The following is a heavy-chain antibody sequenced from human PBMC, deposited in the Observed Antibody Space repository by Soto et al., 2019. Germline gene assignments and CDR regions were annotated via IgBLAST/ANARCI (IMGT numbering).Heavy chain of an antibody. D-gene: IGHD3-10*01. CDR1: GYTFTSYG. CDR3: ARDADSGGFFDY. CDR2: ISPYNGNT. J-gene: IGHJ4*02. V-gene: IGHV1-18*01. Sequence: ASVKVSCKASGYTFTSYGTSWVRQAPGQGLEWMGWISPYNGNTNYAQKLQGRVTMTTDTSTSTAYMELRSLRSDDTAVYYCARDADSGGFFDYWGQGTLVTVSS.